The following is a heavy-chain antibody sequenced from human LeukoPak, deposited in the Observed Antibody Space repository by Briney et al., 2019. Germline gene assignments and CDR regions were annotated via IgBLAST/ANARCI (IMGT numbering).Heavy chain of an antibody. CDR1: GGSISGYY. D-gene: IGHD2-21*02. V-gene: IGHV4-59*01. CDR2: IYYSGST. J-gene: IGHJ3*02. Sequence: NPSETLSLTCTVSGGSISGYYWSWIRQPPGKGLEWIGYIYYSGSTNYNPSLKSRVTISVDTSKNQFSLKLSSVTAADTAVYYCARFKVVTENAFDIWGQGTMVTVSS. CDR3: ARFKVVTENAFDI.